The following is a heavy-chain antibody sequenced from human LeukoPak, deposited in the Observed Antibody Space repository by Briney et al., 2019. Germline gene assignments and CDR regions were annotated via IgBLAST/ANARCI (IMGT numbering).Heavy chain of an antibody. J-gene: IGHJ4*02. CDR2: ISYDGSNK. V-gene: IGHV3-30-3*01. Sequence: GGSLRLSCAASRSTFSSYWMHWARQAPGKGLEWVTVISYDGSNKYYADSVKGRFTISRDNSKNTLYLQMNSLRAQDTAVYYCARDPEGFQLWPRGSFDYWGQGTLVTVSS. D-gene: IGHD5-18*01. CDR1: RSTFSSYW. CDR3: ARDPEGFQLWPRGSFDY.